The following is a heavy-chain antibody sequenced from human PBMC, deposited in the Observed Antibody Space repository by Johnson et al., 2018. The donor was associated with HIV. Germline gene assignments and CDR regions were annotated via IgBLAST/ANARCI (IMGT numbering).Heavy chain of an antibody. Sequence: VQLVESGGDLVQPGGSLRLSCAASGFTVSNNYVSWVRQAPGKGLEWVSVIYTSGDTYYAASVRGRFAISRDNSKNTVYLQLSSLRVEDTAIYHCVREGYSSSSDAFDIWGQGTMVTVSS. J-gene: IGHJ3*02. D-gene: IGHD6-6*01. CDR2: IYTSGDT. CDR1: GFTVSNNY. V-gene: IGHV3-66*02. CDR3: VREGYSSSSDAFDI.